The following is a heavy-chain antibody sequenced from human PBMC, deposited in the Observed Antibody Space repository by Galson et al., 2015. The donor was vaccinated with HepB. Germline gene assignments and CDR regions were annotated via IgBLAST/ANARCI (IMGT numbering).Heavy chain of an antibody. Sequence: SLRLSCAASGFTVSSNYVSWVRQAPGKGLEWVSVIYSGGSTYYADSVKGRFTISRDNSKNTLYLQMNSLRAEDTAVYYCAREVGLPSAFDIWGQGTMVTVSS. V-gene: IGHV3-66*01. CDR3: AREVGLPSAFDI. D-gene: IGHD1-26*01. CDR2: IYSGGST. CDR1: GFTVSSNY. J-gene: IGHJ3*02.